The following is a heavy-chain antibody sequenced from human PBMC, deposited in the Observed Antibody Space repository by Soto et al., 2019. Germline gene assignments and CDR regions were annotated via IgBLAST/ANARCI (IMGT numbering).Heavy chain of an antibody. J-gene: IGHJ6*02. D-gene: IGHD3-3*02. CDR1: GDTFTSYA. V-gene: IGHV1-3*01. CDR2: INAGNGNT. CDR3: ARVLMGRIFPAGMRPYYYYGMDV. Sequence: GASVKVCCKASGDTFTSYAMHWVRQAPGQRLEWMGWINAGNGNTKYSQKFQGRVTITRDTSASTAYMELSSLRSEDTAVYYCARVLMGRIFPAGMRPYYYYGMDVWGQGTTVTVSS.